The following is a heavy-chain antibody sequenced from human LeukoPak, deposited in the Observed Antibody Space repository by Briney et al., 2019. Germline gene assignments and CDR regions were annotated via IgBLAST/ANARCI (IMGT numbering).Heavy chain of an antibody. Sequence: GGSLRLSCAASGFIVSSDYMSWVRQAPGKGLEWVSGISGSGGSTYNADSAKGRFTISRDNSKNTLYLQMNSLRDEDTAVYYCAKLLRGLLHFDYWGQGTLVTVSS. V-gene: IGHV3-23*01. D-gene: IGHD3-22*01. CDR1: GFIVSSDY. CDR3: AKLLRGLLHFDY. CDR2: ISGSGGST. J-gene: IGHJ4*02.